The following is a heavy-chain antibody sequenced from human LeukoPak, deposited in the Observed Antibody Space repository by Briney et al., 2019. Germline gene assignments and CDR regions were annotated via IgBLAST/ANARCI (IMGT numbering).Heavy chain of an antibody. Sequence: SETLSLTCTVSGGSISSYYWSWIRQPPGKGLEWVGYIYYSGSTNYNPSLKSRVTISVDTSKNQFSLKLSSVTAADTAVYYCATGEYQLLAHYFAYWGQGTLVTVSS. J-gene: IGHJ4*02. D-gene: IGHD2-2*01. V-gene: IGHV4-59*01. CDR2: IYYSGST. CDR3: ATGEYQLLAHYFAY. CDR1: GGSISSYY.